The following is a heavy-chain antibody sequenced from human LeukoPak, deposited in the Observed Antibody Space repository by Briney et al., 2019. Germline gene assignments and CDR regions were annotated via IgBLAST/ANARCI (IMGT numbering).Heavy chain of an antibody. Sequence: SETLSLTCSVSGGSISSYYWSCIRQSPGKGLEWVGYIHYSGSTNYNPSLKSRITISADTSKNQFSLKLSSVTAADTAVYYCARAFWGSVLDYWGQGTQVTVSS. J-gene: IGHJ4*02. V-gene: IGHV4-59*01. CDR2: IHYSGST. CDR3: ARAFWGSVLDY. D-gene: IGHD3-16*01. CDR1: GGSISSYY.